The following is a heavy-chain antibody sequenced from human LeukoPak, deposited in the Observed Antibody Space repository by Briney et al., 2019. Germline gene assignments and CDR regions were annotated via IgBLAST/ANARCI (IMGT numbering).Heavy chain of an antibody. Sequence: GGSLRLSCAASGFTFSSYWMSWVRQAPGKGLEWVANIKQDGSEEYYVDSVKGRFTISRDNAKNSLYLQMNSLRAEDTAVYYCARDFIVSYYDSSGFGYWGQGTLVTVSS. D-gene: IGHD3-22*01. V-gene: IGHV3-7*05. CDR2: IKQDGSEE. CDR1: GFTFSSYW. CDR3: ARDFIVSYYDSSGFGY. J-gene: IGHJ4*02.